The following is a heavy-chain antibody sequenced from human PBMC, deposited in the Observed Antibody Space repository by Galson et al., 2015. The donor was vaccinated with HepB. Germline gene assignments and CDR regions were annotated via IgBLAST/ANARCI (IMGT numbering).Heavy chain of an antibody. V-gene: IGHV3-11*01. CDR1: GFTFSDYY. CDR3: ARDTHPYYYDSSGYSALEY. Sequence: SLRLSCAASGFTFSDYYMSWIRQAPGKGLEWVSYISSSGSTIYYADSVKGRFTISRDNAKNSLYLQMNSLRAEDTAVYYCARDTHPYYYDSSGYSALEYWGQGTLVTVSS. D-gene: IGHD3-22*01. J-gene: IGHJ4*02. CDR2: ISSSGSTI.